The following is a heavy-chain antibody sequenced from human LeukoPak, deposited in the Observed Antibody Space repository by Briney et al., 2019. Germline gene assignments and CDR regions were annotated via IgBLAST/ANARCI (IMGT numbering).Heavy chain of an antibody. D-gene: IGHD6-19*01. Sequence: GGSLRLSCAASGFTVSSNYMSWVRQAPGKGLEWVSVIYSGGSTYYADSVKGRFTISRDNAKNSLYLQMNSLRAEDTAVYYCARYSSGWTQSFWGQGTLVTVSS. CDR2: IYSGGST. J-gene: IGHJ4*02. CDR3: ARYSSGWTQSF. CDR1: GFTVSSNY. V-gene: IGHV3-53*01.